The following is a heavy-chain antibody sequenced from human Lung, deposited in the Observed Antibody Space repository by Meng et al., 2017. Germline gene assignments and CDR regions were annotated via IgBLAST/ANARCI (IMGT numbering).Heavy chain of an antibody. CDR2: IYYSGST. J-gene: IGHJ4*02. Sequence: QGQLQEAGPGRGKPSQTLALTCTVSGGSINSDDYYWSWIRQHPGKGLEWIGFIYYSGSTYYNPSLKSRVSISVDTSKNQFSLKLTSVTAADTAVYYCARGDYDGLAYWGQGTLVTVSS. CDR3: ARGDYDGLAY. V-gene: IGHV4-31*03. CDR1: GGSINSDDYY. D-gene: IGHD4-17*01.